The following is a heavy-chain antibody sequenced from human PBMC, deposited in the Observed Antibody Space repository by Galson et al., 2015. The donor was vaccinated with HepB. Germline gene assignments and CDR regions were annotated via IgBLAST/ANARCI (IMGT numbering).Heavy chain of an antibody. CDR3: ARLPEPLPPRYFDY. J-gene: IGHJ4*02. V-gene: IGHV1-69*13. CDR2: IVPIFGTA. Sequence: SVKVSCKASGGTFSSYVISWVRQAPGQGLEWLGGIVPIFGTANYAQQFQGRVTITADESTGTAYMELSSLKASDTAMYYCARLPEPLPPRYFDYWGQGTLVTVSS. CDR1: GGTFSSYV. D-gene: IGHD1-14*01.